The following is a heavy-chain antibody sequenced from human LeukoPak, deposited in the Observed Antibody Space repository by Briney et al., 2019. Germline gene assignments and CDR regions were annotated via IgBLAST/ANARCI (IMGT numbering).Heavy chain of an antibody. D-gene: IGHD3-3*01. CDR2: INHSGST. CDR1: GGSFSGYY. J-gene: IGHJ6*03. V-gene: IGHV4-34*01. CDR3: ARGRYYDFWSGYYGGYMDV. Sequence: SETLSLTCAVYGGSFSGYYWSWIRQPPGKGLEWIGEINHSGSTNYNPSLKSRVTISVDTSKNQFSLKLSSVTAADTAVYYCARGRYYDFWSGYYGGYMDVWGKGTTVTVSS.